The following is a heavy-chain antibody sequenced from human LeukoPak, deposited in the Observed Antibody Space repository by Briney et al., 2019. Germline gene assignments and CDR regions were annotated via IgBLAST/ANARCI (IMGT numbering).Heavy chain of an antibody. CDR2: ISSSSSYI. Sequence: PGGSLRLSCAGSGFTFNTYNMSWVRQAPGKGLEWVSSISSSSSYIYYADSVKGRFTISRDNAKNSLYLQMNSLRAEDTAVYYCARLYDGSAYHADHFDYWGQGTLVIVSS. CDR1: GFTFNTYN. J-gene: IGHJ4*02. CDR3: ARLYDGSAYHADHFDY. D-gene: IGHD3-22*01. V-gene: IGHV3-21*01.